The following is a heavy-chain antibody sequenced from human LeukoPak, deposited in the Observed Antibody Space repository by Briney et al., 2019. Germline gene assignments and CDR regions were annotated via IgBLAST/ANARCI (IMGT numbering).Heavy chain of an antibody. CDR1: GGTFSSYG. CDR3: AKGGEDNLNDGTEY. V-gene: IGHV1-69*13. Sequence: SVKVSCKASGGTFSSYGISWVRQAPGQGLEWMGGIIPIFGTAHYAQRFQGRVTITADEFTSIAYMELSSLRAEDTAVYYCAKGGEDNLNDGTEYWGQGTLVTVSS. CDR2: IIPIFGTA. D-gene: IGHD1-1*01. J-gene: IGHJ4*02.